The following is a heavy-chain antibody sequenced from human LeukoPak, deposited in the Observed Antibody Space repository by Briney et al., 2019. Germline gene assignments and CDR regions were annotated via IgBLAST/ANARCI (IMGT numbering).Heavy chain of an antibody. CDR1: GGFISSGGYY. Sequence: SQTLSLTCTVSGGFISSGGYYWSWIRQHPGKGLEWIGYIYYSGSTYYNPSLKSRVTISVDTSKNQFSLKLSSVTAADTAVYYCARDFADDYYDSSALEGFGYWGQGTLVTVSS. CDR2: IYYSGST. CDR3: ARDFADDYYDSSALEGFGY. V-gene: IGHV4-31*03. D-gene: IGHD3-22*01. J-gene: IGHJ4*02.